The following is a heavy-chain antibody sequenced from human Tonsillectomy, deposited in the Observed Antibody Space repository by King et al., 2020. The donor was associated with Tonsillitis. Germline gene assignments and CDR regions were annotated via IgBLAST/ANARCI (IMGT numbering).Heavy chain of an antibody. CDR1: GFTFSSYG. D-gene: IGHD6-19*01. V-gene: IGHV3-30*02. Sequence: VQLVESGGGVVQPGGSLRLSCAASGFTFSSYGMHWVRQAPGKGLEWVAFIRYDGSNKDHADSLKGRFTISRDNSKNTVYLQMNSLRPEDTAVYYCAKSIAVARRVSFYYWGQGTLVTVSS. J-gene: IGHJ4*02. CDR2: IRYDGSNK. CDR3: AKSIAVARRVSFYY.